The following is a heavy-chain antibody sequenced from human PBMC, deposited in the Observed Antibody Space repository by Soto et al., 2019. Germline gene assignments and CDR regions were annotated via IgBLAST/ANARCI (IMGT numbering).Heavy chain of an antibody. CDR1: GFTLSSYS. J-gene: IGHJ5*02. V-gene: IGHV3-48*02. Sequence: GGSLRLSCVASGFTLSSYSMNWVRQAPGKGLEWVSYSSSSHTIYYADSVKGRFTISRDNAKNSLYLQMNSLRDEDTAVYYCARTYYSETIGYWSWFDPWGQGTQVTVSS. CDR3: ARTYYSETIGYWSWFDP. CDR2: SSSSHTI. D-gene: IGHD3-22*01.